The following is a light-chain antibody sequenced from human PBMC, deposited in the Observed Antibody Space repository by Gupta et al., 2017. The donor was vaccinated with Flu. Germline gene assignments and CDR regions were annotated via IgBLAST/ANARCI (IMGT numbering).Light chain of an antibody. Sequence: DIQMTQSPSTLSASVRYRVTITCRASQSISSWLAWYQQKPGKAPKLLIYKASSLESGVPARFSGSGSGTEFTLTISSLQADDVATYYCQQYNRYPVTFGQGTKVEIK. J-gene: IGKJ1*01. CDR1: QSISSW. CDR3: QQYNRYPVT. CDR2: KAS. V-gene: IGKV1-5*03.